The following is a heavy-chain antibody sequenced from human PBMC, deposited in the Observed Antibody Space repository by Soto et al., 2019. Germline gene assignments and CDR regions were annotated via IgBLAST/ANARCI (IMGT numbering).Heavy chain of an antibody. D-gene: IGHD5-12*01. V-gene: IGHV4-31*03. CDR1: GGSISSGGYY. J-gene: IGHJ4*02. Sequence: QVQLQESGPGLVKPSQTLSLTCTVSGGSISSGGYYWSWIRQHPGKGLEWIGYIYYSGSTYYNPSLMTRVTISVDTTKNQFSRKVCCVTAADTAVYYCARGRGIVATINRSLLFDYWGQGTLVTVSS. CDR3: ARGRGIVATINRSLLFDY. CDR2: IYYSGST.